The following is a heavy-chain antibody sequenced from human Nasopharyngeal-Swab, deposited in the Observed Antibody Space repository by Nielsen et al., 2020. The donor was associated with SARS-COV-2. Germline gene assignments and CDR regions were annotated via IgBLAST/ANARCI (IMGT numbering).Heavy chain of an antibody. CDR2: IHYTGKT. Sequence: SETLPLTCTVSGGSISSDNYFWSWIRQRPGKGLEWIGYIHYTGKTYYDPSLESRLTISLDTSRNQFSLMLRSVTAADTAVYYCAREVINQAVSDAFDFWGQGTMVTVSS. J-gene: IGHJ3*01. D-gene: IGHD3-16*02. CDR1: GGSISSDNYF. V-gene: IGHV4-31*03. CDR3: AREVINQAVSDAFDF.